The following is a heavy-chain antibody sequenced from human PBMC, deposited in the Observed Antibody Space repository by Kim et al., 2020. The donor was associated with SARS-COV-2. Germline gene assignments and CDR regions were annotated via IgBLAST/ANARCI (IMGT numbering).Heavy chain of an antibody. CDR1: GYLFTSFD. J-gene: IGHJ6*02. V-gene: IGHV1-8*01. CDR2: VSPHSGQT. D-gene: IGHD1-7*01. CDR3: ARGNWNYGYHYYGMDV. Sequence: ASVKVSCKTSGYLFTSFDIIWVRQATGQGLEWMGWVSPHSGQTGYAQRFQGRVTLTRNTSISTVYMELRGLRSEDTAVYYCARGNWNYGYHYYGMDVWGQ.